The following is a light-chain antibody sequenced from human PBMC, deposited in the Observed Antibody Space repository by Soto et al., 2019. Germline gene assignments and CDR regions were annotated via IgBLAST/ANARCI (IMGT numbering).Light chain of an antibody. CDR3: SSYAGSNNYV. V-gene: IGLV2-8*01. CDR1: SSDVGGYNY. J-gene: IGLJ1*01. Sequence: QSALTQPPSASGSPGQSVTISCTGTSSDVGGYNYVSWYQQHPGKAPKLMIYEVSKRPSGVPDRFSGSKSGNTASLTVSGLKAEDEAEYYSSSYAGSNNYVFGTGTKLTVL. CDR2: EVS.